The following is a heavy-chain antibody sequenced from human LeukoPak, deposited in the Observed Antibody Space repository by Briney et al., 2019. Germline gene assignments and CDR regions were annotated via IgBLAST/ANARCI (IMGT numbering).Heavy chain of an antibody. J-gene: IGHJ3*02. CDR1: GFTFRTFG. V-gene: IGHV3-33*01. CDR3: ARDYYDSSGQLHAGAHAFDI. Sequence: PGRSLRLSCAASGFTFRTFGMHWVRQAPGKGLEWVAIIWYDGTNKYCADSVKGRFTISRDNSKNTLYLQMNSLRAEDTAVYYCARDYYDSSGQLHAGAHAFDIWGQGTMVTVSS. D-gene: IGHD3-22*01. CDR2: IWYDGTNK.